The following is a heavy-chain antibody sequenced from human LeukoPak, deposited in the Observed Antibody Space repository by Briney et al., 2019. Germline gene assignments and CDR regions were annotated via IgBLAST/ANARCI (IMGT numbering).Heavy chain of an antibody. J-gene: IGHJ4*02. Sequence: PGGSLRLSCAASGFTFSDYAMHWLRQSPGKSLEWVSLISGDGKNTYDEDSVKGRFTISRDNSKDSLYLQMNSLKTEDTAVYYCTRVSSWRGYNEIDYWGQGTLVTVSS. V-gene: IGHV3-43*02. CDR2: ISGDGKNT. D-gene: IGHD5-24*01. CDR1: GFTFSDYA. CDR3: TRVSSWRGYNEIDY.